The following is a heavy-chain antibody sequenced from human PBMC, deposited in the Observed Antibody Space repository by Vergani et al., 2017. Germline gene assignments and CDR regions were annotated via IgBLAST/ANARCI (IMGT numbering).Heavy chain of an antibody. D-gene: IGHD5-24*01. CDR1: GYTFTGYF. CDR2: INPNTGVT. Sequence: QVRLMQSGTEVKKPGASVRVSCKASGYTFTGYFMHWVRQAPGQGLEWMGWINPNTGVTNYGQKFHGRVTMTSDTSTNTVYMELSRLKSDDTAMYYCARTRDGYNAAVGYWGQGTLVTVSS. CDR3: ARTRDGYNAAVGY. V-gene: IGHV1-2*02. J-gene: IGHJ4*02.